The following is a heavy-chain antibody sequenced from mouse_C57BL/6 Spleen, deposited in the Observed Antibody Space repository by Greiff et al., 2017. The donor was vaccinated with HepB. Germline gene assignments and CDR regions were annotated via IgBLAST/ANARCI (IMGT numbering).Heavy chain of an antibody. CDR1: GYTFTDYE. Sequence: VKLQESGAELVRPGASVTLSCKASGYTFTDYEMHWVKQTPVHGLEWIGAIDPETGGTAYNQKFKGKAILTADKSSSTAYMELRSLTSEDSAVYYCTKEEKDYGYEYFDVWGTGTTVTVSS. CDR2: IDPETGGT. D-gene: IGHD2-2*01. J-gene: IGHJ1*03. V-gene: IGHV1-15*01. CDR3: TKEEKDYGYEYFDV.